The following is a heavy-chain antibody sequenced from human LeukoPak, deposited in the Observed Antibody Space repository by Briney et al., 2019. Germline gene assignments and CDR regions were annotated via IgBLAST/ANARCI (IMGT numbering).Heavy chain of an antibody. CDR1: GGSISSYY. CDR2: IYYSRIT. CDR3: ARGGYYYLDV. Sequence: SETLSLTCTVSGGSISSYYRTWIRQPPGKGLEWIGYIYYSRITNYNPSLKSRVAISLDTPKSQFSLKLHSVTAADTAVYYCARGGYYYLDVWGGGTTVTVSS. J-gene: IGHJ6*03. V-gene: IGHV4-59*01.